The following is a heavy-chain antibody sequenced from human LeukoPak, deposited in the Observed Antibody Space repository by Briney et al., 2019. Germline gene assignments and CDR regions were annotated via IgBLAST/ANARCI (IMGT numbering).Heavy chain of an antibody. D-gene: IGHD3-10*01. V-gene: IGHV3-30-3*01. CDR3: ARQGLEF. Sequence: AGRSLRLSCAASGFTFSSYAMHWVRQAPGKGLEWLAVISSDGSSKYYADSVRGRFTISRDSSKDTLYVQMNSLRDEDTAVYYCARQGLEFWGQGTLVTVSS. CDR2: ISSDGSSK. CDR1: GFTFSSYA. J-gene: IGHJ4*02.